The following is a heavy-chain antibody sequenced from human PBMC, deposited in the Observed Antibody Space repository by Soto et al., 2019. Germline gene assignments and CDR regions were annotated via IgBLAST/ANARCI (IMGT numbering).Heavy chain of an antibody. D-gene: IGHD1-26*01. CDR1: GFTFSSYS. CDR3: ARGGSYFDDYYYGMDV. V-gene: IGHV3-48*02. J-gene: IGHJ6*02. Sequence: GGSLRLSCAASGFTFSSYSMNWVRQAPGKGLEWVSYISSSSSTIYYADSVKGRFTISRDNAKNSPYLQMNSLRDEDTAVYYCARGGSYFDDYYYGMDVWGQGTTVTVSS. CDR2: ISSSSSTI.